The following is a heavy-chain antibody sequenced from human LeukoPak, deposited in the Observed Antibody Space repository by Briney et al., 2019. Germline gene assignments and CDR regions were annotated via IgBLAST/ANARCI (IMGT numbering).Heavy chain of an antibody. D-gene: IGHD3-22*01. CDR3: AKGRYSSVYSHSDS. J-gene: IGHJ4*02. CDR2: LSAVGEGS. Sequence: PGGSLRLSCSGSGFTFSSYAMGWVRQAPGKGLEWVSTLSAVGEGSFYADSVKGRFTISRDTSKNTLYLQMDSLRAEDTAIYYCAKGRYSSVYSHSDSWGQGTLVTVSS. CDR1: GFTFSSYA. V-gene: IGHV3-23*01.